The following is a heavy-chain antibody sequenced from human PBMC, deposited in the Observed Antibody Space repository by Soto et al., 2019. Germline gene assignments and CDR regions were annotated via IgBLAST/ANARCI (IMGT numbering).Heavy chain of an antibody. CDR2: IGTAGDT. D-gene: IGHD2-8*01. Sequence: GGSLRLSCAASGFTFINYDIHWVRQATGRGLEWVSAIGTAGDTFYVDSVKGRFTISRENAQNSAYLQMSSLRAEDTAIYYCVREGKYAEFDLWGPGTLVTVSS. V-gene: IGHV3-13*01. CDR1: GFTFINYD. CDR3: VREGKYAEFDL. J-gene: IGHJ4*02.